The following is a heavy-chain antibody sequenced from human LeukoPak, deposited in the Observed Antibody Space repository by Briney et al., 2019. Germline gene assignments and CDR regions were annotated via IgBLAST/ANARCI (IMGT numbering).Heavy chain of an antibody. CDR1: GYSISSAYY. V-gene: IGHV4-38-2*02. CDR2: MYHSGST. CDR3: ARFHTSSWFFDS. D-gene: IGHD6-13*01. J-gene: IGHJ4*02. Sequence: PSETLSLTCSVSGYSISSAYYWGWIRQPPGKGLEWIGTMYHSGSTNYNPSLKSRVTMSVDESKNEFSLKLTSVTAADTAVYYCARFHTSSWFFDSWGQGILVTVSS.